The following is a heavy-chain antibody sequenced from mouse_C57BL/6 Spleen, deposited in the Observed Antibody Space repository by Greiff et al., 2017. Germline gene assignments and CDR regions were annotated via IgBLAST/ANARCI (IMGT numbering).Heavy chain of an antibody. J-gene: IGHJ4*01. Sequence: VQLQQSGPELVKPGASVKISCKASGYAFSSSWMNWVKQRPGKGLEWIGRIYPGDGDTNYNGKFKGKATLPADKSSSTAYMQLSSLTSEDSAVYFCARGDIGLDSNYEMDYWGQGTSVTVSS. CDR3: ARGDIGLDSNYEMDY. D-gene: IGHD2-5*01. V-gene: IGHV1-82*01. CDR2: IYPGDGDT. CDR1: GYAFSSSW.